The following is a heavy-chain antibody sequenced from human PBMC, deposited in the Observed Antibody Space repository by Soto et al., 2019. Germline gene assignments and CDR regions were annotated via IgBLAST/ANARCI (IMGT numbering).Heavy chain of an antibody. D-gene: IGHD3-10*01. CDR2: IYYSGST. J-gene: IGHJ6*02. CDR3: ASRGDYRSGSHARTDV. V-gene: IGHV4-39*01. Sequence: SETLSLTCTVSGGSISSSSYYWGWIRQPPGKGLEWIGSIYYSGSTYYNPSLKSRVTISVDTSKNQFSLKLSSVTAADTAVYYCASRGDYRSGSHARTDVWGQGTTVTVSS. CDR1: GGSISSSSYY.